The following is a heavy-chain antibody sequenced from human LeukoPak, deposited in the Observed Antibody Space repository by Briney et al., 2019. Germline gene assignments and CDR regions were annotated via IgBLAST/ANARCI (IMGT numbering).Heavy chain of an antibody. D-gene: IGHD3-10*01. CDR1: GFTFSSYA. Sequence: GASLRLSCAAFGFTFSSYAMSWVRQAPGKGLEWVSAISGSGGSTYYADSVKGRFTISRDNSKNTLYLQMNSLRAEDTAVYYCAKESDYYGSGSLGYWGQGTLVTVSS. CDR3: AKESDYYGSGSLGY. J-gene: IGHJ4*02. V-gene: IGHV3-23*01. CDR2: ISGSGGST.